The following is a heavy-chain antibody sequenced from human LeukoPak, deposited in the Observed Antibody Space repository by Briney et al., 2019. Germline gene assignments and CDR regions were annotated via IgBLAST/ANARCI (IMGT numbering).Heavy chain of an antibody. Sequence: VASVRVSCKASGYTFTSYDINWVRQAPGQGLEWLGWLSPDSGDTAYAQKFQSGVTMTRDTSISTEYMELSSLRSDDTAVYYCTRGEGILGSYWRQGTLVTVSS. V-gene: IGHV1-8*01. D-gene: IGHD1-26*01. CDR1: GYTFTSYD. CDR3: TRGEGILGSY. J-gene: IGHJ4*02. CDR2: LSPDSGDT.